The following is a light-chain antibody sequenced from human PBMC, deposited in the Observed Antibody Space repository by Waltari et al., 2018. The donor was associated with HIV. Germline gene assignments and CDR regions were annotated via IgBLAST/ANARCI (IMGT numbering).Light chain of an antibody. Sequence: QSALTQPPSASGSLGQSVTISCTGPSSDIGAYDSVSWFQQPPRSAPNLLLYEVSRRPSTVSDRFSGSRSGSTAFLTVAGLQPDDEATYFCSSYGDSLRVLFGGGTNVTVL. V-gene: IGLV2-8*01. J-gene: IGLJ3*02. CDR1: SSDIGAYDS. CDR2: EVS. CDR3: SSYGDSLRVL.